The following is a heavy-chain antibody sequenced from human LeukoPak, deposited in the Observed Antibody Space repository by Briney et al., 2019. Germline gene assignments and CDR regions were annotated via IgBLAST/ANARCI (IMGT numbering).Heavy chain of an antibody. J-gene: IGHJ4*02. V-gene: IGHV1-8*01. CDR2: MNPNSGNT. Sequence: ASVKVSCKASGFTFTSYDINWVRQATGQGLEWMGWMNPNSGNTGYAQKFQGRVTITADKSTSTAYMELSSLRSEDTAVYYCARETPARSYGLDYWGQGTLVTVSS. CDR3: ARETPARSYGLDY. D-gene: IGHD5-18*01. CDR1: GFTFTSYD.